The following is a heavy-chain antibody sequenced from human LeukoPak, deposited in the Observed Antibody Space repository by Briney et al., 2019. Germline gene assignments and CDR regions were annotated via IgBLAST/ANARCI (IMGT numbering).Heavy chain of an antibody. J-gene: IGHJ4*02. CDR3: AKRIAVAGTGYYFDY. D-gene: IGHD6-19*01. V-gene: IGHV3-23*01. CDR2: ISGSGGST. Sequence: GGSLRLSCAASGFTFSSYAMSWVRQAPGKGLEWVSAISGSGGSTYYADSVKGRFTISRDNSKNTLYLQMSSLRAEDTAVYYCAKRIAVAGTGYYFDYWGQGTLVTVSS. CDR1: GFTFSSYA.